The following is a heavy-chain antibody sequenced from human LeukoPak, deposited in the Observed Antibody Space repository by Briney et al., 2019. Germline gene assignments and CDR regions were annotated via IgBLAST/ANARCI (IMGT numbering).Heavy chain of an antibody. CDR3: ARVGGEMATIKNKPSDY. CDR1: GGSFSGYY. Sequence: SETLSLTCAVYGGSFSGYYWSWIRQPPGKGLEWIGEINHSGSTNYNPSLKSRVTISVDTSKNQFSLKLSSVTAADTAVYYCARVGGEMATIKNKPSDYWGQGTLVTVSS. J-gene: IGHJ4*02. CDR2: INHSGST. V-gene: IGHV4-34*01. D-gene: IGHD5-12*01.